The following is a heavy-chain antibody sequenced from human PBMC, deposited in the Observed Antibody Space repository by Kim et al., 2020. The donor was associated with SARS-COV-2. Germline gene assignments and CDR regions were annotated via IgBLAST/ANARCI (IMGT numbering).Heavy chain of an antibody. CDR1: GFTFSSYS. D-gene: IGHD5-18*01. J-gene: IGHJ6*02. Sequence: GGSLRLSCAASGFTFSSYSMNWVRQAPGKGLEWVSSISSSSSYIYYADSVKGRFTISRDNAKNSLYLQMNSLRAEDTAVYYCARTAMVSGGTYGMDVWGQGTTVTVSS. CDR3: ARTAMVSGGTYGMDV. V-gene: IGHV3-21*01. CDR2: ISSSSSYI.